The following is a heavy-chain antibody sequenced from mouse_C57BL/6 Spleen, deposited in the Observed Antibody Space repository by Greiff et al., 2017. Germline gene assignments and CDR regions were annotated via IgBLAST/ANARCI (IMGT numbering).Heavy chain of an antibody. CDR2: IDPSDSYT. CDR3: ARAYLTTVVAPYFDY. Sequence: VQLQQPGAELVMPGASVKLSCKASGYTFTSYWMHWVKQRPGQGLEWIGEIDPSDSYTNYNQKFKGKSTLTVDKSSSTAYMQLSSLTSEDSAVYYCARAYLTTVVAPYFDYWGKGTTRTVSS. D-gene: IGHD1-1*01. CDR1: GYTFTSYW. J-gene: IGHJ2*01. V-gene: IGHV1-69*01.